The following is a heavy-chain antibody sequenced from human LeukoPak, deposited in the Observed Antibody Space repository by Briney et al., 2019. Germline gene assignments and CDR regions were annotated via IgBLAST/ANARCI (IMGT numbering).Heavy chain of an antibody. Sequence: GGSLRLSCVASGFTFSTYDMSWVRQAPGKGLEWVAVISYDGSNKYYADSVKGRFTISRDNSKNTLYLQMNSLRAEDTAVYYCARAKYSSSWFDPWGQGTLVTVSS. J-gene: IGHJ5*02. D-gene: IGHD6-13*01. CDR3: ARAKYSSSWFDP. V-gene: IGHV3-30*03. CDR2: ISYDGSNK. CDR1: GFTFSTYD.